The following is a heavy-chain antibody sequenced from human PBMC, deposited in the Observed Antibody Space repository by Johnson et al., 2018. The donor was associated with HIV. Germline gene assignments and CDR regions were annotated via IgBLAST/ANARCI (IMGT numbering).Heavy chain of an antibody. CDR3: ARAPSVVADDAFDI. V-gene: IGHV3-30-3*01. D-gene: IGHD2-21*01. J-gene: IGHJ3*02. Sequence: QVQLVETGGGLIQPGGSLRLSCAASGFTLSSSAFHWVRQAPGKGLEWVAVISYDGSNTYYADSVKGRFTISRENSKNTLYLQMNNLRPEDTALYYCARAPSVVADDAFDIWGQGTMVTVSS. CDR2: ISYDGSNT. CDR1: GFTLSSSA.